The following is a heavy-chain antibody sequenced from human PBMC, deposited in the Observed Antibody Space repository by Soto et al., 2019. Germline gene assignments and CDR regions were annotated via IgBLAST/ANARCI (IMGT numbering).Heavy chain of an antibody. Sequence: GGSLRLSCAASGFTFSSYGMHWVRQAPGKGLEWVAVISYDGSNKYYADSVKGRFTISRDNSKNTLYLQMNSLRAEDTAVYYSAKLRYFDWSAFDYWGQGTLVTVSS. J-gene: IGHJ4*02. D-gene: IGHD3-9*01. V-gene: IGHV3-30*18. CDR3: AKLRYFDWSAFDY. CDR2: ISYDGSNK. CDR1: GFTFSSYG.